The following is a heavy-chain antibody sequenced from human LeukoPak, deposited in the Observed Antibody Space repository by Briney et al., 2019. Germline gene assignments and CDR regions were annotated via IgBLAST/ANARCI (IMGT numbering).Heavy chain of an antibody. J-gene: IGHJ4*02. CDR2: ISAYNGNT. Sequence: ASVKVSCKASGYTFTSYGISWVRQAPGQGLEWMGWISAYNGNTNYAQKLQGRVTMTTDTSTSTAYMELRSLRSDDTAVYYCARDAPNYYDSSGYHLTRFDYWGQGTLVTVSS. V-gene: IGHV1-18*01. CDR1: GYTFTSYG. CDR3: ARDAPNYYDSSGYHLTRFDY. D-gene: IGHD3-22*01.